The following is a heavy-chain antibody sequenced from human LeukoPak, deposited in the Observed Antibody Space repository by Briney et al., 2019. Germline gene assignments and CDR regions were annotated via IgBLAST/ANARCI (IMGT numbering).Heavy chain of an antibody. CDR1: GFTFSSYG. D-gene: IGHD4-17*01. Sequence: GGSLRLSCAASGFTFSSYGMHWVRQAPGKGLVWVSRINSDGSSTSYADSAKGRFTISRDNAKNTLYPQMNSLRAEDTAVYYCARTVTTVRAFGYWGQGTLVTVSS. CDR2: INSDGSST. V-gene: IGHV3-74*01. J-gene: IGHJ4*02. CDR3: ARTVTTVRAFGY.